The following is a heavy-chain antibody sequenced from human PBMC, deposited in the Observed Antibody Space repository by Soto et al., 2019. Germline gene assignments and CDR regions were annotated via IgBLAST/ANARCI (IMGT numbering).Heavy chain of an antibody. CDR3: ARERTRGFDP. Sequence: QVQLVQSGAEVKKPGASMKVSCKASGYTFTSYDINWVRQATGQGIEWMGWMNPNSGNTAYAQKFLGRVTMTRNTSISTAYMELSSLRSEATAVYYCARERTRGFDPWGQGTLVTVSS. V-gene: IGHV1-8*01. CDR2: MNPNSGNT. CDR1: GYTFTSYD. J-gene: IGHJ5*02.